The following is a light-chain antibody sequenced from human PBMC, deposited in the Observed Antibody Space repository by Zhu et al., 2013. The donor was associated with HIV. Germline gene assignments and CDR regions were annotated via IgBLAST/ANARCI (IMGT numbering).Light chain of an antibody. J-gene: IGKJ4*01. V-gene: IGKV3-20*01. CDR2: GAS. CDR3: QQYGSSPLT. CDR1: QSVRSTS. Sequence: EIVLTQSPGTLSLSPGERATLSCRASQSVRSTSLAWYQQKPGQSPRLLIYGASSRATGIPDRFSGSGSGTDFTLSINRLEPEDFAVYYCQQYGSSPLTFGGGTTVEIK.